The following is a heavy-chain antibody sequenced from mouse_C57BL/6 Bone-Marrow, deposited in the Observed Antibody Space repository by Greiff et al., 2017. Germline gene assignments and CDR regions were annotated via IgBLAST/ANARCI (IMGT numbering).Heavy chain of an antibody. Sequence: QVQLQQPGAELVKPGASVKMSCKASGYTFTSYWITWVKQRPGQGLEWIGDIYPGSGSTNYNEKFKSKATLTVDTSSSTAYMQLSSLTSEESADYYVARPYYSNWWYGDVWGTGTTVTRSS. V-gene: IGHV1-55*01. CDR1: GYTFTSYW. D-gene: IGHD2-5*01. CDR2: IYPGSGST. CDR3: ARPYYSNWWYGDV. J-gene: IGHJ1*03.